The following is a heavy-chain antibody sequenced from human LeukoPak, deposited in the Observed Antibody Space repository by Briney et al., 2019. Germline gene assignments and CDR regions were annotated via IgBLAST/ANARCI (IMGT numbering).Heavy chain of an antibody. Sequence: PGRSLRLSCAASGFTFSTYAIHWVRQAPGKGLEWVAVIFSDGRNEYYADSVEGRFTISRDNSKNTLYLQMNSLRAEDTAVYYCAREGVDYGGDSSPAADPPGAFDIWGQGTMVTVSS. V-gene: IGHV3-30*04. CDR1: GFTFSTYA. CDR2: IFSDGRNE. CDR3: AREGVDYGGDSSPAADPPGAFDI. D-gene: IGHD4-23*01. J-gene: IGHJ3*02.